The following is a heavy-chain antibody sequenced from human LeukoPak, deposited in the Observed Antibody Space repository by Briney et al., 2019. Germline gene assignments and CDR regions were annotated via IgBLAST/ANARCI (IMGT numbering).Heavy chain of an antibody. V-gene: IGHV1-18*01. Sequence: AASVKVSCKASGYTFTSYGISWVRQAPGQGLEWMGWISAYNGNTNYAQKLQGRVTMTTDTSTSTAYMELRSLRSDDTAVYYCARDLATVTTGWYYYYGMDVWGQGTTVTVSS. CDR3: ARDLATVTTGWYYYYGMDV. CDR1: GYTFTSYG. J-gene: IGHJ6*02. CDR2: ISAYNGNT. D-gene: IGHD4-17*01.